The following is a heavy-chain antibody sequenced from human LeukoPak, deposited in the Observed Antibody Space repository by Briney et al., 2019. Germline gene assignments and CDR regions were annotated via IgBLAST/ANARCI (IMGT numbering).Heavy chain of an antibody. D-gene: IGHD1-1*01. CDR3: ARGRGGTFPYFYYYYYYYMDV. Sequence: SETLSLTCAVYGGSFSGYYWNWIRQPPGKGLEWIGEINHSGSTNYNPSLKSRVTISVDTSKNQFSLKLSSVTAADTAVYYCARGRGGTFPYFYYYYYYYMDVWGKGTTVTVSS. CDR1: GGSFSGYY. CDR2: INHSGST. J-gene: IGHJ6*03. V-gene: IGHV4-34*01.